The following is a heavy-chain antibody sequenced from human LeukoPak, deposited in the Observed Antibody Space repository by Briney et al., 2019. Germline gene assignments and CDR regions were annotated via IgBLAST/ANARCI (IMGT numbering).Heavy chain of an antibody. V-gene: IGHV3-7*03. J-gene: IGHJ4*02. Sequence: GGSLRLSCAASRFTFSSYWMSWVRKAPGKGLEWVANIKQDGSEKYYVDSVKGRFTISRDNAKNSLYLQLNSLRAEDTAVYYCARARGGYDFDYWGQGTLVTVSS. CDR1: RFTFSSYW. D-gene: IGHD5-12*01. CDR2: IKQDGSEK. CDR3: ARARGGYDFDY.